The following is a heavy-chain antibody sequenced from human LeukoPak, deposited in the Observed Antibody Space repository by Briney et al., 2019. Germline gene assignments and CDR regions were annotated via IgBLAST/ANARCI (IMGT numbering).Heavy chain of an antibody. Sequence: ASVKVSCKASGYTFTDYYMYWVRQAPGQGLEWMGWINPNSGGTNYAQKFQGRVTMTSDTSISTAYMELSSLRSDDTAVYYCARFLNDYTYYFDYWGQGTLVTVSS. CDR1: GYTFTDYY. J-gene: IGHJ4*02. V-gene: IGHV1-2*02. CDR3: ARFLNDYTYYFDY. CDR2: INPNSGGT. D-gene: IGHD4-4*01.